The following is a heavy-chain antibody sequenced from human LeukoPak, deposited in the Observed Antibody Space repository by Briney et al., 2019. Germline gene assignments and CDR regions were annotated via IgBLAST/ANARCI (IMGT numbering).Heavy chain of an antibody. CDR2: TYDSGSS. CDR1: GGSLRNYY. Sequence: PSETLSLTCAVTGGSLRNYYWSWIRQPPGKGREGMGDTYDSGSSCYNPSLRSRVSISIATSKNQFSLNLSSVTAADTAVYYCARGWASSWYYFDFWAREPWSPSPQ. D-gene: IGHD2-2*01. V-gene: IGHV4-59*01. J-gene: IGHJ4*02. CDR3: ARGWASSWYYFDF.